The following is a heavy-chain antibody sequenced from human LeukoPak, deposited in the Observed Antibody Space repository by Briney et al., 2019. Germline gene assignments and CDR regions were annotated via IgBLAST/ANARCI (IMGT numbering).Heavy chain of an antibody. D-gene: IGHD2-2*01. J-gene: IGHJ3*02. V-gene: IGHV3-7*03. CDR1: GFTFSSYW. CDR3: ARDPVPAANTNAFDI. Sequence: GGSLRLSCAASGFTFSSYWMSWVRQAPGKGLEWVANIKQDGSEKYYVDSVKGRFTISRDNAKNSLYLQMNSLRAEGTAVYYCARDPVPAANTNAFDIWGQGTMVTVSS. CDR2: IKQDGSEK.